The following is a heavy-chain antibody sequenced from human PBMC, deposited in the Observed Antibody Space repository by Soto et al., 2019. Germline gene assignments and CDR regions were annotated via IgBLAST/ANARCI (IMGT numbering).Heavy chain of an antibody. D-gene: IGHD3-10*01. V-gene: IGHV3-23*01. Sequence: EVQLLDSGGGLVQPGGSLRLSCETYGFTFSSYAMSWVRQAPGKGLEWVSSISRSGGSTNYADSVKGRFTISRDDSKNILSLQMNSLRAEDTAIYYCAKNYYFDCWGQGTLVTVSS. CDR1: GFTFSSYA. J-gene: IGHJ4*02. CDR3: AKNYYFDC. CDR2: ISRSGGST.